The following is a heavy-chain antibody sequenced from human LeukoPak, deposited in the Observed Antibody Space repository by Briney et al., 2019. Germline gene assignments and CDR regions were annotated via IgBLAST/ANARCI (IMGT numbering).Heavy chain of an antibody. J-gene: IGHJ4*02. CDR1: VDSISSYY. V-gene: IGHV4-59*08. Sequence: SETLSLTCTVSVDSISSYYWSCIRQSPGKGLEWIGYIYYSGSTYYNPSLTSRVTISVDTSKNQFTLRLTSVTAADTAVYYCARHGSRAVAGYFDYWGQGTLVTVSS. D-gene: IGHD6-19*01. CDR2: IYYSGST. CDR3: ARHGSRAVAGYFDY.